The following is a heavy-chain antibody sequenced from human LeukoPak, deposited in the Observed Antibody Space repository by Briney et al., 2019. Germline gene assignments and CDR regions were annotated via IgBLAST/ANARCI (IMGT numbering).Heavy chain of an antibody. CDR1: GYTFTGYY. Sequence: ASVKVSCKASGYTFTGYYMHWVRQAPGQGLEWMGWINPNSGGTNYAQKFQGRVTMTRDTSISTAYMELSRLRSDDTAVYCCARDRRYYDILTGYSSSYYFDYWGQGTLVTVSS. J-gene: IGHJ4*02. CDR3: ARDRRYYDILTGYSSSYYFDY. V-gene: IGHV1-2*02. CDR2: INPNSGGT. D-gene: IGHD3-9*01.